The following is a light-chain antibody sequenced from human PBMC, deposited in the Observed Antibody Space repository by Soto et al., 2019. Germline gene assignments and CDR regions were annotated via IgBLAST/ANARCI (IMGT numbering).Light chain of an antibody. V-gene: IGKV3-20*01. CDR2: GAS. CDR1: QSGSSSY. J-gene: IGKJ4*01. Sequence: EIVLTQSPGTLSLSPGERTTLSCRTSQSGSSSYLAWYQQKPGHAPRLLIYGASSRATGIPDRFSGSGSGTDFTLTISRLEPEDFAVYYCQQYDSSPLTFGGGTKVEIK. CDR3: QQYDSSPLT.